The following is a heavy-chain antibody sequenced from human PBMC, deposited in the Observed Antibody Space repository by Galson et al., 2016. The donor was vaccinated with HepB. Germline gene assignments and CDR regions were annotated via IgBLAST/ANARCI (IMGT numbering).Heavy chain of an antibody. J-gene: IGHJ6*02. CDR3: AKGHTSYFYGMDG. V-gene: IGHV3-30*18. CDR1: GFTFTTHG. CDR2: ISYDGSNK. Sequence: SLRLSCAASGFTFTTHGMHWVRQAPGKGLEWVAVISYDGSNKYYADSVKGRFTISRDNSKNTLYLQMNSLRADDMAVYYCAKGHTSYFYGMDGWGQGTKVIVSS.